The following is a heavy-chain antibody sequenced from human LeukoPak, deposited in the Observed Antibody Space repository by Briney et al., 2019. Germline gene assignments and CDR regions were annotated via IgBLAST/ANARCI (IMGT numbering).Heavy chain of an antibody. CDR3: ARAPYYYGSGSYYTYYFDY. J-gene: IGHJ4*02. Sequence: PGGSLRLSCAASGFTFSSYSMNWVRQAPGKGLEWVSSISSSSSYIYYADSVKGRFTISRDNAKNPLYLQMNSLRAEDTAVYYCARAPYYYGSGSYYTYYFDYWGQGTLVTVSS. CDR1: GFTFSSYS. CDR2: ISSSSSYI. D-gene: IGHD3-10*01. V-gene: IGHV3-21*01.